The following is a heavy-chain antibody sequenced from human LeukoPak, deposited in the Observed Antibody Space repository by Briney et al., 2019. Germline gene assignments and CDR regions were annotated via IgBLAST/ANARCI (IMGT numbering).Heavy chain of an antibody. CDR3: AKGVSGSYYGYVFDI. V-gene: IGHV3-23*01. D-gene: IGHD1-26*01. Sequence: PGGSLRLSCAASGFIFSSHAMSWVRQAPGKWLEWVSGISDSGGSTFYADSVKGRFTISRDNSKNTLYLQMNSLRAEDTAVYSCAKGVSGSYYGYVFDIWGQGTMVTVSS. CDR2: ISDSGGST. J-gene: IGHJ3*02. CDR1: GFIFSSHA.